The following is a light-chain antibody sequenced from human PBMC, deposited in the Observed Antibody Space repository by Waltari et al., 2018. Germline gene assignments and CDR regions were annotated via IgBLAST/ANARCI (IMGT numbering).Light chain of an antibody. V-gene: IGKV4-1*01. CDR2: WAS. CDR1: KSVLYSSNNKNY. J-gene: IGKJ2*01. Sequence: DMVMPQSPDSQAVPRGERANNNCKSSKSVLYSSNNKNYLAWYQQKPGQPPKLLIYWASTRESGVPDRFSGSGSGTDFTLTISSLQAEDVAVYYCQQYYSSPLTFGQGTKLEI. CDR3: QQYYSSPLT.